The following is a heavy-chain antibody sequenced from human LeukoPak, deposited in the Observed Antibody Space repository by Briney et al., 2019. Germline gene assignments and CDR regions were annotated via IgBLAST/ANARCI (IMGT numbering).Heavy chain of an antibody. D-gene: IGHD3-16*01. CDR3: ARGRLVLRTYEFDY. J-gene: IGHJ4*02. CDR1: GYIFTSYG. Sequence: ASVKVSCKTSGYIFTSYGISWVRQAPGQGLEWMGIINPSGGSTSYAQKFQGRVTMTRDTSTSTVYMELSSLRSEDTAVYYCARGRLVLRTYEFDYWGQGTLVTVSS. V-gene: IGHV1-46*01. CDR2: INPSGGST.